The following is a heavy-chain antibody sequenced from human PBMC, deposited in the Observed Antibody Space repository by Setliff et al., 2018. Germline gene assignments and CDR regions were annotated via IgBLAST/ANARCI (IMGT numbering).Heavy chain of an antibody. Sequence: ASVKVSCKASGYTFTGYYMHWVRQAPGQGLEWMGRINPNSGGTNYAQKFQGRVTMTRDTSISTTYMELSRLRSDDTAVYYCARVAVGAMGADYWGQGTLVTVSS. D-gene: IGHD1-26*01. J-gene: IGHJ4*02. V-gene: IGHV1-2*06. CDR1: GYTFTGYY. CDR2: INPNSGGT. CDR3: ARVAVGAMGADY.